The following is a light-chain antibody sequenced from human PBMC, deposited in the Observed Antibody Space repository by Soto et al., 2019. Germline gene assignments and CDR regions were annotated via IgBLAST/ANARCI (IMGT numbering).Light chain of an antibody. CDR1: QSVSSSY. CDR2: DAS. J-gene: IGKJ2*01. Sequence: EIVLTQSPGTLSLSPGERATLSCRDSQSVSSSYLAWYQQKPGQAPRHLIYDASSRATGIPDRFSGSGSGTDFTLTISRLEPEDFAVYYCQQYGSSPWYTFGQGTKLEIK. CDR3: QQYGSSPWYT. V-gene: IGKV3-20*01.